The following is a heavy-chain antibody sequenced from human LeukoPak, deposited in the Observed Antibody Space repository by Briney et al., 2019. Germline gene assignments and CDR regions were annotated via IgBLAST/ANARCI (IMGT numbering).Heavy chain of an antibody. V-gene: IGHV7-4-1*02. CDR1: GHSLSNYG. CDR3: ARALNGFDI. J-gene: IGHJ3*02. CDR2: INTNTGNP. Sequence: ASVKVSCKAFGHSLSNYGLNWVRRAPGQGLEWMGWINTNTGNPMYAQGFTGRFVFSLDTSVSTAYLQISSLKAEDTAVYYCARALNGFDIWGPGTLVTVSS.